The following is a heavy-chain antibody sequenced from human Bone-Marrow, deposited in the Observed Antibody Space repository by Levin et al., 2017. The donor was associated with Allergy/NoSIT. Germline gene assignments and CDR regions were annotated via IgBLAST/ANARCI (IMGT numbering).Heavy chain of an antibody. V-gene: IGHV3-30-3*01. CDR3: ARDNYDDSGYFSH. D-gene: IGHD3-16*01. J-gene: IGHJ4*02. CDR1: GFTFSSYA. CDR2: ISYGGTNK. Sequence: TGGSLRLSCAASGFTFSSYAMNWVRQAPGKGLEWVAVISYGGTNKYYADSVKGRFTISRDTANNTLYLQLNSLRAEDTAVYYCARDNYDDSGYFSHWGQGTLVTVSS.